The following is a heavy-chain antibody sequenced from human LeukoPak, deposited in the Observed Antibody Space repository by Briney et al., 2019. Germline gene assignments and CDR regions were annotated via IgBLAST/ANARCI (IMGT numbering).Heavy chain of an antibody. CDR3: ANSPPGKSGYYYGMDV. CDR1: GFTFSSYA. Sequence: GGSLRLSCAASGFTFSSYAMSWVRQAPGKGLEWVSAISGSGGSTYYADSVKGRFTIPRDNSKNMLYLQMNSLRAEDTAVYYCANSPPGKSGYYYGMDVWGQGTTVTVSS. V-gene: IGHV3-23*01. CDR2: ISGSGGST. J-gene: IGHJ6*02. D-gene: IGHD1-26*01.